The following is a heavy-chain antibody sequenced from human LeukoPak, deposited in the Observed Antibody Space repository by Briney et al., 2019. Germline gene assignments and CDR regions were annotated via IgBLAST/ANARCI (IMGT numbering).Heavy chain of an antibody. V-gene: IGHV3-15*07. CDR2: IKSKAAGETT. J-gene: IGHJ6*02. CDR1: GLIFTNTW. CDR3: TPNGDPYAMDV. D-gene: IGHD4-17*01. Sequence: GGSLRLSCAASGLIFTNTWMNWVRQAPGKGLEWVGRIKSKAAGETTDYAPPVKGRFTISRDDSKSTEYLQMNSLQSEDAAVYYCTPNGDPYAMDVWGQGTTVTVSS.